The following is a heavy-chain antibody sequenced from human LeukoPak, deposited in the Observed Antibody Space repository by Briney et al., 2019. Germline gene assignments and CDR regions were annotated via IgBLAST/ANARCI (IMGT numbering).Heavy chain of an antibody. CDR3: ATDLVVVLPAAYDN. Sequence: AGSLRLSCSASGFIFSNYVMSWVRQSPGKGLEWVSTLSSSGGSTYHADSVKGRFTISRDNSKNTLYLQMNSLRAEDTAVYYCATDLVVVLPAAYDNWGQGALVTVSS. V-gene: IGHV3-23*01. J-gene: IGHJ4*02. D-gene: IGHD2-2*01. CDR2: LSSSGGST. CDR1: GFIFSNYV.